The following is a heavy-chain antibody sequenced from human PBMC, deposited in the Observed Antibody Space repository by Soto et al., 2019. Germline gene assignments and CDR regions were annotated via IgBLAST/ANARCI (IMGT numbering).Heavy chain of an antibody. Sequence: SETLSLTCSVSGAALNSGNYYWSRIRQVPGKGLEWIGHIYVTGAVDYNPSLRDRITISQDASERQFSLNLRLVTAADTAVYYCARLRIATNNYKWFDPWGQGTLVTVSS. V-gene: IGHV4-31*03. D-gene: IGHD2-21*01. CDR2: IYVTGAV. CDR3: ARLRIATNNYKWFDP. J-gene: IGHJ5*02. CDR1: GAALNSGNYY.